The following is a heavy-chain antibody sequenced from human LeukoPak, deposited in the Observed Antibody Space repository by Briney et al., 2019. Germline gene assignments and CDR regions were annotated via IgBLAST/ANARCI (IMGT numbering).Heavy chain of an antibody. J-gene: IGHJ5*02. Sequence: ASVKVSCKVSGYTLTELSMHWVRQAPGKGLEWMGGFDPEDGETIYAQKFQGRVTMTEDTSTDTAYMELSSLRSEDTAVYYCATRSTYYYGSGLFDPWGQGTLVTVSS. CDR1: GYTLTELS. CDR2: FDPEDGET. D-gene: IGHD3-10*01. V-gene: IGHV1-24*01. CDR3: ATRSTYYYGSGLFDP.